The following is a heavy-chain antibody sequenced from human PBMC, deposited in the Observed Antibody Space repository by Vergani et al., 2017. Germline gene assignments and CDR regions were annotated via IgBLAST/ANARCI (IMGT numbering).Heavy chain of an antibody. J-gene: IGHJ4*02. Sequence: QVQLVQSGAEVKKPGSSVKVSCKASGGTFSRYGISWVRQAPGQGPEWMGGIIPIFGTANYAQKFQGRVTITADESTSTAYMELSSLRSDDTAVYYCARQYAYDSSGYYYAYWGQGTLVTVSS. CDR2: IIPIFGTA. CDR1: GGTFSRYG. D-gene: IGHD3-22*01. CDR3: ARQYAYDSSGYYYAY. V-gene: IGHV1-69*13.